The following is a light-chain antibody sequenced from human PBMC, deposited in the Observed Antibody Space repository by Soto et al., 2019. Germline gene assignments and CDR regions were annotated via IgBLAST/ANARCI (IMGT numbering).Light chain of an antibody. CDR3: SSYTSSSNVI. CDR2: DVS. V-gene: IGLV2-14*01. CDR1: SSDVGGYNY. J-gene: IGLJ2*01. Sequence: QSALTQPASVSGSPGQSITISCTGTSSDVGGYNYVSWYQQHPGKVPKLIIYDVSNRPSGVSNRFSGSKSGNTASLTISGLQAEDEADYYCSSYTSSSNVIFGGGTKLTVL.